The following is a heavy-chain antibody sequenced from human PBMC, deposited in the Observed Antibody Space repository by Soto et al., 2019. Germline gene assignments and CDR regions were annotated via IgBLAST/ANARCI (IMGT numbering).Heavy chain of an antibody. CDR3: ARSTDGNYYYYGMDV. V-gene: IGHV5-10-1*01. D-gene: IGHD1-26*01. CDR1: GYKLISYW. J-gene: IGHJ6*02. CDR2: IDPSASYT. Sequence: ESLKISCEGSGYKLISYWIYWVGQIPGKGLEWMGRIDPSASYTNYSPSFQGHVTFSADKSISTAYLQWSSLKASDTAMYYCARSTDGNYYYYGMDVWGQGTTVTVSS.